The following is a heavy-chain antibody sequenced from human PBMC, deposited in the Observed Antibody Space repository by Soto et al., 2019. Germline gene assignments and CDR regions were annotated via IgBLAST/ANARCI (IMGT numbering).Heavy chain of an antibody. J-gene: IGHJ5*02. CDR3: AKTGYCSNTSCYLSWFDP. CDR1: GGSINTYY. V-gene: IGHV4-59*01. D-gene: IGHD2-2*03. CDR2: IYYSGST. Sequence: PSETLSLTCTVSGGSINTYYWSWIRQPPGKGLEWIGRIYYSGSTNYNPSLKSRVTISVDTSKNQFYLKLSSVTAADTAVYYCAKTGYCSNTSCYLSWFDPWGQGTLVTVLL.